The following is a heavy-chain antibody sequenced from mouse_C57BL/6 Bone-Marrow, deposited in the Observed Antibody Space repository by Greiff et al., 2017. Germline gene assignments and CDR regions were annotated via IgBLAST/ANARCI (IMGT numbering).Heavy chain of an antibody. J-gene: IGHJ4*01. CDR1: GYTFTSYG. Sequence: QVQLKQSGAELARPGASVKLSCKASGYTFTSYGISWVKQRTGQGLEWIGEIYPRSGNTYYNEKFKGKATLTADKSSSTAYMELRSLTSEDSAVFFGARGSYYDGSSLYYYAMDYWGQGTSVTVSS. D-gene: IGHD1-1*01. CDR2: IYPRSGNT. V-gene: IGHV1-81*01. CDR3: ARGSYYDGSSLYYYAMDY.